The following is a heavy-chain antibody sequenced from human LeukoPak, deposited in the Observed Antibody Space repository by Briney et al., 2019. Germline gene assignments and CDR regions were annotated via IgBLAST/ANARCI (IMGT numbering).Heavy chain of an antibody. D-gene: IGHD2-2*01. CDR3: ARENPRTNIVVVPAATAYLYRPSNAFDI. V-gene: IGHV1-18*01. CDR1: GYTFTSYG. J-gene: IGHJ3*02. Sequence: GASVKVSCKASGYTFTSYGISWVRQAPGQGLEWMGWISAYNGNTNYAQKLQGRVTMTTDTSTSTAYMELSSLRSEDTAVYYCARENPRTNIVVVPAATAYLYRPSNAFDIWGQGTMVTVSP. CDR2: ISAYNGNT.